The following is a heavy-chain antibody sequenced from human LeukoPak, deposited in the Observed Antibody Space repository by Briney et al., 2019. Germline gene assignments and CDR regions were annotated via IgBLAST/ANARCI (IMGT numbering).Heavy chain of an antibody. V-gene: IGHV4-34*01. CDR2: INHSGST. CDR1: GGSFSGHY. Sequence: SETLSLTCAVYGGSFSGHYWSWIRQPPGKGLEWIGEINHSGSTNYNPSLKSRVTISVDTSKNQFSLKLSSVTAADTAVYYCARGQPGTAMVHYFDYWGQGTLVTVSS. D-gene: IGHD5-18*01. J-gene: IGHJ4*02. CDR3: ARGQPGTAMVHYFDY.